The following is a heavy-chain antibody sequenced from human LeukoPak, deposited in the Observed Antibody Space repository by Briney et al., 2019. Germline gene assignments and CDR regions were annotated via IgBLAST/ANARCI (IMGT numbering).Heavy chain of an antibody. V-gene: IGHV1-69*04. CDR3: AKDYSGIGWLQAKPDAFDI. Sequence: ASVKVSCKASGGTFSSYAISWVRQAPGQGLEWMGRIIPILGIANYAQKFQGRVTITADKSTSTAYMELSSLRSEDTAVYYCAKDYSGIGWLQAKPDAFDIWGQGTMVTVSS. D-gene: IGHD5-24*01. CDR2: IIPILGIA. J-gene: IGHJ3*02. CDR1: GGTFSSYA.